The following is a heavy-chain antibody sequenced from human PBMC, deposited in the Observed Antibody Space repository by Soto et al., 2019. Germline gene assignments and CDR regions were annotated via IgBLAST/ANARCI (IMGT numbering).Heavy chain of an antibody. J-gene: IGHJ5*02. CDR1: GYTFTGYY. V-gene: IGHV1-2*02. D-gene: IGHD3-3*01. CDR3: ARGDRISILGVINWLEL. CDR2: IIPDSGAT. Sequence: ASVKVSCKASGYTFTGYYIHWVRQAPGQGLEWMGLIIPDSGATNYTQKFQGRVTMTSETSTNTAFLELSRLRSDDTAVYFCARGDRISILGVINWLELWGQGTLVTFSS.